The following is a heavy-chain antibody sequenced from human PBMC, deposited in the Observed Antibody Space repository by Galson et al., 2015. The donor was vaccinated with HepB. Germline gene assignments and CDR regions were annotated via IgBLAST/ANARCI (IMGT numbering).Heavy chain of an antibody. D-gene: IGHD1-26*01. V-gene: IGHV3-48*02. CDR2: ISSTGNTI. CDR3: ARGDWEHNHWYFDL. J-gene: IGHJ2*01. Sequence: SLRLSCAASGFTFSTYSMNWVRQAPGKGLDWVSYISSTGNTIYYTGSVKGRFTISRDNAKNSLYLQMNTLRDEDTAVYYCARGDWEHNHWYFDLWGRGTLVFVSS. CDR1: GFTFSTYS.